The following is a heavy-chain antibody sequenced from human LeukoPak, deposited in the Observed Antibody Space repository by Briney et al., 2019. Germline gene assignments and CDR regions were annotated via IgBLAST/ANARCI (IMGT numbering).Heavy chain of an antibody. CDR1: GFTFSSYA. CDR2: INDSGGNT. D-gene: IGHD3-10*01. V-gene: IGHV3-23*01. CDR3: AKTSAVIRGGYFDY. Sequence: PGGSLRLSCAASGFTFSSYAMSWVRQAPGKGLEWVSLINDSGGNTYYADSVKGRFTISRDNSKNTLFVQMSSLRAEDTAVYYCAKTSAVIRGGYFDYWGQGTLVTVSS. J-gene: IGHJ4*02.